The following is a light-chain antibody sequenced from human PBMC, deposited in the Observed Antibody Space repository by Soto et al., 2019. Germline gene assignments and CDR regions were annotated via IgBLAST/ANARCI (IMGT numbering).Light chain of an antibody. CDR1: TSDIGSNT. J-gene: IGLJ1*01. CDR2: NNN. V-gene: IGLV1-44*01. Sequence: QSVLTQPPSASATPGQRVTISCAGSTSDIGSNTVDWYQQLPGTAPQLLIYNNNQRPSGVPDRFSGSKSGTSASLAINGLQSDDEADYYCAAWDDSLSGFYVFGTGTKLTVL. CDR3: AAWDDSLSGFYV.